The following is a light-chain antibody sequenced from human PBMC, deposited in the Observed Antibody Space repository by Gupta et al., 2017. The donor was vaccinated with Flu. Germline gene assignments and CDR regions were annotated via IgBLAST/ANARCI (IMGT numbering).Light chain of an antibody. CDR2: QDT. J-gene: IGLJ1*01. CDR1: KLGDKY. Sequence: SCDLTQPPSVSVSPGQTASIPYSGNKLGDKYISWYQQKPGQSPVLVIYQDTERPSGIPERFSGSNSGNTATLTISGTQSIDEADYYCQAWDRGTYGFGTGTKVTVL. V-gene: IGLV3-1*01. CDR3: QAWDRGTYG.